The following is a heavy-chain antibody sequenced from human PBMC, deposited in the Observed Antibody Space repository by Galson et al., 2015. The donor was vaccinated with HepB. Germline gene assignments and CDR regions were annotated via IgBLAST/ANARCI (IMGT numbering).Heavy chain of an antibody. D-gene: IGHD3-3*01. J-gene: IGHJ3*02. CDR3: ATSEHCSGYSCAFNN. Sequence: SLRLSCAASGVTIPSYSMNWVRKAPGKGLEWLAYISAASSYTMYAESVKGRFTISRDNLRNSLCLEMKNLRAEDTATYFCATSEHCSGYSCAFNNWGHGTAVIVSS. V-gene: IGHV3-21*05. CDR1: GVTIPSYS. CDR2: ISAASSYT.